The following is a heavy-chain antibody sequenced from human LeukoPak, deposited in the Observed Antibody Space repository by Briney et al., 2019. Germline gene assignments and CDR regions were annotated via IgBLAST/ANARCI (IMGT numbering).Heavy chain of an antibody. CDR2: VTSDGSST. CDR3: VKDWYHATDY. J-gene: IGHJ4*02. V-gene: IGHV3-74*03. CDR1: GFTFSSAW. Sequence: GGSLRLSCAASGFTFSSAWTHWVRQAPGKGLVWVSRVTSDGSSTTYAESVKGRFTISRDNAKNTLYLQMNSLRAEDTAVYYCVKDWYHATDYWGQGTPVTVSS. D-gene: IGHD2-2*01.